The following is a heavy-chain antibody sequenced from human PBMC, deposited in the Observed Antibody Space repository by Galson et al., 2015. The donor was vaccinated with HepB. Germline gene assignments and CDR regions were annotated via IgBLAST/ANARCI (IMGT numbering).Heavy chain of an antibody. Sequence: SLRLSCAASGFTFSSYAMSWVRQAPGKGLEWVSAISGSGGSTYYADSVKGRFTISRDNSKNTLYLQMNSLRAEDTAVYYCTTDGYRYYFDYWGQGTLVTVSS. CDR2: ISGSGGST. CDR1: GFTFSSYA. V-gene: IGHV3-23*01. CDR3: TTDGYRYYFDY. D-gene: IGHD5-18*01. J-gene: IGHJ4*02.